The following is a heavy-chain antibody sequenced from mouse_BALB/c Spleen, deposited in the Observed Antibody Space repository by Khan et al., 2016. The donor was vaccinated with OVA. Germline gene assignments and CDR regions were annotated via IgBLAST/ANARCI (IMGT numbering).Heavy chain of an antibody. CDR1: GYTFTNYG. Sequence: QIQLVQSGPELKKPGETVKISCKASGYTFTNYGMNWVKQAPGKGLKWMGWINTYTGEPTYADDFKGRFAFSLETSASTAYLQINNLKNENTDIYLCARKGHWEFDVWGAGTTVTVSS. CDR3: ARKGHWEFDV. CDR2: INTYTGEP. V-gene: IGHV9-3-1*01. J-gene: IGHJ1*01.